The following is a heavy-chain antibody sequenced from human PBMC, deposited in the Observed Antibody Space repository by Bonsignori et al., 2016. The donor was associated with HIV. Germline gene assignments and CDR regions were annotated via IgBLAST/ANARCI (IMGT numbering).Heavy chain of an antibody. V-gene: IGHV3-53*02. D-gene: IGHD6-19*01. CDR3: INLYRSGY. Sequence: EVQLVETGGGLIRPGGSLRLACAVSGFTVSYNYMAWVRQAPGKGLEYVSILYSGGNINYADSVQGRFTISRDNSKNTIYLQMDRLRVEDTAVYYCINLYRSGYWGQGTRVTVSS. CDR1: GFTVSYNY. J-gene: IGHJ4*02. CDR2: LYSGGNI.